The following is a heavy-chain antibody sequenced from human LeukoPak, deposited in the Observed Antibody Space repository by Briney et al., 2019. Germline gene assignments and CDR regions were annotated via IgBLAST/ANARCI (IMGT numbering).Heavy chain of an antibody. V-gene: IGHV4-59*01. CDR1: GGSISSDY. J-gene: IGHJ4*02. CDR3: ARARGTAGTHYFDY. CDR2: IYYSGST. Sequence: SETLSLTCTVSGGSISSDYWSWIRQPPGKGLEWIGYIYYSGSTNYNPSLKSRVTISVDTSKNQFSLKLSSVTAADTAVYYCARARGTAGTHYFDYWGQGTLVTVSS. D-gene: IGHD6-13*01.